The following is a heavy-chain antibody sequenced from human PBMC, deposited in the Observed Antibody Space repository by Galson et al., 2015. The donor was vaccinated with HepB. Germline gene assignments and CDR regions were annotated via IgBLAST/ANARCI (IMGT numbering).Heavy chain of an antibody. V-gene: IGHV1-69*13. J-gene: IGHJ3*01. CDR2: IIPIFGTT. D-gene: IGHD6-19*01. CDR3: ARVRKQWLARGHDGLDV. CDR1: GGTFSGYP. Sequence: SVKVSCKASGGTFSGYPITWVRQAPGQGLEWMGDIIPIFGTTTYAQTLEGRVRITADDSTGTAYMDLSSLRNEDTAVYYCARVRKQWLARGHDGLDVWGQGTMVIVSS.